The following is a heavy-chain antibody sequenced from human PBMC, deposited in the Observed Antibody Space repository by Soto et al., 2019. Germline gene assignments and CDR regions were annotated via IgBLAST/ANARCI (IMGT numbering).Heavy chain of an antibody. CDR3: ARQNYKGSGSYYNAGPYYYYYGIDV. Sequence: XGPTLVNTRHCLTLTCTLAGFSLSTSLMCVSWVRQPPGKAVECLSLIDWDDDKYYSTSLKTKLTISKDPSKGQLVLTRTNMDPVDTATYYCARQNYKGSGSYYNAGPYYYYYGIDVWGQGTTATVA. D-gene: IGHD3-10*01. J-gene: IGHJ6*02. CDR2: IDWDDDK. CDR1: GFSLSTSLMC. V-gene: IGHV2-70*20.